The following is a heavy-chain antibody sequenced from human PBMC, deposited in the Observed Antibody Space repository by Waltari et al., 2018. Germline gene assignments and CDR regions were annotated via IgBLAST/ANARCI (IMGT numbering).Heavy chain of an antibody. CDR3: ARDGIAAAWGDFDY. Sequence: EVQLVESGGGLVQPGGSLRLSCSASGFTFSSSWRHWVRQAPGKGPVWVSRIDSGGSSTSYADPVKGRFTISRDNTKNTLYLQMNSLRAEDTAVYYCARDGIAAAWGDFDYWGQGTLVTVSS. CDR2: IDSGGSST. CDR1: GFTFSSSW. V-gene: IGHV3-74*01. J-gene: IGHJ4*02. D-gene: IGHD6-13*01.